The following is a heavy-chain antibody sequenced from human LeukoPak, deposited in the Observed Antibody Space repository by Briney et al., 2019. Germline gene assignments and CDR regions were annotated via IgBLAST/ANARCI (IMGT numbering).Heavy chain of an antibody. D-gene: IGHD3-10*01. Sequence: PSETLSLTCTVSGGSISSSSYYWGWIRQPPGKGLEWIGEINHSGSTNYNPSLKSRVTISVDTSKNQFSLKLSSVTAADTAVYYCARGRASLLWFGELAVFDYWGQGTLVTVSS. CDR3: ARGRASLLWFGELAVFDY. CDR2: INHSGST. CDR1: GGSISSSSYY. J-gene: IGHJ4*02. V-gene: IGHV4-39*07.